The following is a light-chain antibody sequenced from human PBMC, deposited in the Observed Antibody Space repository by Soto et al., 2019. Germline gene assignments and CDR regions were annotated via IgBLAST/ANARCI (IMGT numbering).Light chain of an antibody. J-gene: IGKJ1*01. CDR2: GAS. CDR1: QSVTSSH. CDR3: QQYGSSPWT. V-gene: IGKV3-20*01. Sequence: EIVLTQSPGTLSLSPGERGTLSCRASQSVTSSHLAWYQQKPGPAPRLLIYGASNRATGIPDRFSGSGSGTDFSLTISRLEPEDFAVYYCQQYGSSPWTFGQGTKVEIK.